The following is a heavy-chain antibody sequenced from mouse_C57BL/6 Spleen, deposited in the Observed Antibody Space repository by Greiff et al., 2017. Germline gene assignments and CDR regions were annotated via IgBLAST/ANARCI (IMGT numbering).Heavy chain of an antibody. CDR3: ARVRGYYFDY. J-gene: IGHJ2*01. Sequence: EVMLVESGGGLVKPGGSLKLSCAASGFTFSDYGMHWVRQAPEKGLEWVAYISSGSSTIYYADTVKGRFTISRDNAKNTLFLQMPSLRSEDTAMYYCARVRGYYFDYWGQGTTLTVSS. V-gene: IGHV5-17*01. CDR2: ISSGSSTI. CDR1: GFTFSDYG.